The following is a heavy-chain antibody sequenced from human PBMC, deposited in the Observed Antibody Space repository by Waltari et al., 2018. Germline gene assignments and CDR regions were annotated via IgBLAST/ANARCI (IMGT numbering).Heavy chain of an antibody. CDR2: IWYDGSNK. V-gene: IGHV3-33*08. J-gene: IGHJ4*02. CDR3: AIRSFDY. Sequence: QVQLVESGGGVVQPGRSLRLSCSASGFPLSIYGMHWVRQAPGKGLEWVAVIWYDGSNKYYADSVKGRFTISRDNSKNTLYLQMNSLRAEDTAMYYCAIRSFDYWGQGTLVTVSS. CDR1: GFPLSIYG.